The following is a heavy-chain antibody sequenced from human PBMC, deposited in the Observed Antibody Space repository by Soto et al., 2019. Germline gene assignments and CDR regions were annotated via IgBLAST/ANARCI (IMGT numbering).Heavy chain of an antibody. Sequence: SGPTLVNPTPTLTLTCTFSGFSLSTSGVGVGWIRQPPGKALEWLALIYLDDDKRYSPSLKSRLPITKDTSKNQVVLTMTNMDPVDTATYYCALHRGTDDYGDYTFDYWGQGTLVTVSS. V-gene: IGHV2-5*02. J-gene: IGHJ4*02. CDR3: ALHRGTDDYGDYTFDY. D-gene: IGHD4-17*01. CDR2: IYLDDDK. CDR1: GFSLSTSGVG.